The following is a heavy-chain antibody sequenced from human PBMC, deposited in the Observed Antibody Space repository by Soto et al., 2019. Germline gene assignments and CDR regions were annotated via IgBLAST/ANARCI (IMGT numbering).Heavy chain of an antibody. CDR2: IYTGGDT. J-gene: IGHJ6*02. CDR1: GFTISNNY. V-gene: IGHV3-53*04. CDR3: ARLRDYYYGMDV. Sequence: EVQLVESGGGFVQPGGSLRLSCAASGFTISNNYMSWVRQAPGKGLVWVSVIYTGGDTYYADSVKGRFTISRHNSKNTLYLQMDSLRVEDTAVYYCARLRDYYYGMDVWGQGTTVTVSS.